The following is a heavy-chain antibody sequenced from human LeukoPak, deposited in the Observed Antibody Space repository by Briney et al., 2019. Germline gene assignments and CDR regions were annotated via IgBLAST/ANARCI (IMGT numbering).Heavy chain of an antibody. CDR2: INAGNGNT. CDR1: GYTFTSYA. Sequence: ASVKVSCKASGYTFTSYAMHWVRQAPGQRLEWMGWINAGNGNTKYLQKFQGRVTITRDTSASTAYMELSSLRSEDTAVYYCASSGFGESFDYWGQGTLVTVSS. D-gene: IGHD3-10*01. CDR3: ASSGFGESFDY. J-gene: IGHJ4*02. V-gene: IGHV1-3*01.